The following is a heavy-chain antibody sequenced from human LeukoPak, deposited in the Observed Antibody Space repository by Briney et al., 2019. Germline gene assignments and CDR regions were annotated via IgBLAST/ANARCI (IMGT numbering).Heavy chain of an antibody. CDR2: IYYTGST. D-gene: IGHD3-10*01. J-gene: IGHJ4*02. Sequence: SETLSLTCTVPGGSISSYYWSWIRQSPGKGLEWIGYIYYTGSTNHNPSLKSRVTISVDTSKNQFSLNLRTVTSADTAVYYCTRVHYSGSGLSSYFDYWGQGTLVTVSS. CDR3: TRVHYSGSGLSSYFDY. V-gene: IGHV4-59*01. CDR1: GGSISSYY.